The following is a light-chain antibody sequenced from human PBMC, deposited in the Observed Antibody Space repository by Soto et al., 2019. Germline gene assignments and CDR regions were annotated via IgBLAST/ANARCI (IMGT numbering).Light chain of an antibody. CDR3: SSYAGSNNLV. J-gene: IGLJ2*01. CDR2: EVS. Sequence: QSVLTQPPSPSGSPGQSVTISCTGTRSDDGGYNYVSWYQQHQGKAPKLMIYEVSKRPSGVTDRFSGSKSGNTASLTVSGRQAEDEADYYCSSYAGSNNLVFGGGTKVTVL. V-gene: IGLV2-8*01. CDR1: RSDDGGYNY.